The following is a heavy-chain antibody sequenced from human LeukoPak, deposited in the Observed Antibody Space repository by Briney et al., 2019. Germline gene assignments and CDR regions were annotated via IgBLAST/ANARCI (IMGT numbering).Heavy chain of an antibody. CDR3: AVAGFDY. CDR2: NSSSSGIK. CDR1: GFIFSSNS. J-gene: IGHJ4*02. Sequence: GGPLRLSGAPSGFIFSSNSMNWVRQAPGKGLEGVSYNSSSSGIKYYPDSVRGRFTISRDNAKNSLYLQMNSLRYEDTALYYCAVAGFDYWGQGTLVTVSS. V-gene: IGHV3-48*02. D-gene: IGHD5-12*01.